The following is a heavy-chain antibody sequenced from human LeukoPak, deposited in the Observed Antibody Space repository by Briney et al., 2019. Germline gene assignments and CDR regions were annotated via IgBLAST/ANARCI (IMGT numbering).Heavy chain of an antibody. V-gene: IGHV4-31*03. D-gene: IGHD3-3*01. Sequence: PSQTLSLTCTLSGDSINSAAYYWSWIRQHPGKCLEWIGYIYYSGSTSYNPSLQSRVTISIDTSKNQFSLKLSSVTAADTAVYYCARDNDFWSGYYSFDFWGRGTLVTVSS. CDR3: ARDNDFWSGYYSFDF. CDR2: IYYSGST. J-gene: IGHJ4*02. CDR1: GDSINSAAYY.